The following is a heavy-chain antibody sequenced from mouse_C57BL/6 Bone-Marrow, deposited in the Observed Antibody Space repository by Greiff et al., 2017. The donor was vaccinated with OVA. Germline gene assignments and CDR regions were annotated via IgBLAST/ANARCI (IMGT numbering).Heavy chain of an antibody. CDR1: GYTFTSYD. V-gene: IGHV1-85*01. CDR3: ARRGGEGAFAY. CDR2: IYPRDGST. Sequence: QVQLKQSGPELVKPGASVKLSCKASGYTFTSYDINWVKQRPGQGLEWIGWIYPRDGSTKYNEKFKGKATLTVDTSSSTAYMELHSLTSEDSAVYFCARRGGEGAFAYWGQGTLVTVSA. J-gene: IGHJ3*01.